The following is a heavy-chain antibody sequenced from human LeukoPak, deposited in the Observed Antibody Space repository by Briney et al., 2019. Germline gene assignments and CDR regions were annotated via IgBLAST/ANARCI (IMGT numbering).Heavy chain of an antibody. CDR1: GFTFSNYS. V-gene: IGHV3-48*01. D-gene: IGHD4/OR15-4a*01. CDR3: ARRAGAYSPPYDY. J-gene: IGHJ4*02. CDR2: ISSSSSTI. Sequence: PGGSLRLSCVASGFTFSNYSMNWVRQAPGKGLEWVSYISSSSSTIYYADSVKGRFTISRDNAKNSLYLQMNSLRAEDTAVYYCARRAGAYSPPYDYWGQGTLVTVSS.